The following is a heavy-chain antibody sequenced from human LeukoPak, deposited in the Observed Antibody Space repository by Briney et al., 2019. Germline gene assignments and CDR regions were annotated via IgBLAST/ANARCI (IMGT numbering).Heavy chain of an antibody. J-gene: IGHJ3*02. CDR1: GGSISSGDYY. CDR3: ARQPQDSSPSHAFDI. CDR2: IYYSGST. D-gene: IGHD6-13*01. V-gene: IGHV4-30-4*08. Sequence: SETLSLTCTVSGGSISSGDYYWSWIRQPPGKGLEWIGYIYYSGSTYYNPSLKSRVTISVDTSKNQFSLKLSSVTAADTAVYYCARQPQDSSPSHAFDIWGQGTMVTVSS.